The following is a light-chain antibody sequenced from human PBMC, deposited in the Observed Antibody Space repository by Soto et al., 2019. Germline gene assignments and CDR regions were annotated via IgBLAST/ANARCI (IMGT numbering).Light chain of an antibody. CDR3: HKYNSAPYT. J-gene: IGKJ2*01. Sequence: DIQMTQSPSSLSASVGDRVTITCRASKGISNYLAWYQQKPGKVPKLLIYGASTLQSGVPSRFSGRGSGTDFTLSISSLQPEDVATYYCHKYNSAPYTFGQGTKLEIQ. CDR1: KGISNY. CDR2: GAS. V-gene: IGKV1-27*01.